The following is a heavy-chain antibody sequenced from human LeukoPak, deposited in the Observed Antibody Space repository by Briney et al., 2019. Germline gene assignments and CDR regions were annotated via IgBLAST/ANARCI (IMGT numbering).Heavy chain of an antibody. V-gene: IGHV3-23*01. D-gene: IGHD3-10*01. CDR2: ISGSGGST. CDR3: AKDGAYYYGSGLPQGAFDI. J-gene: IGHJ3*02. Sequence: QPGGSLRLSCAASGFTFSSYAMSWVRQAPGKGLEWVSAISGSGGSTYYADSVKGRFTISRDNSKNTLYLQMNSLRAEDTAVYYCAKDGAYYYGSGLPQGAFDIWGQGTMVTVSS. CDR1: GFTFSSYA.